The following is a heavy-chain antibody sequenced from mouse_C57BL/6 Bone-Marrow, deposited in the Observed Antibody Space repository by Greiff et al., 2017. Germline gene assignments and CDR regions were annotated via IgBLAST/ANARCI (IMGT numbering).Heavy chain of an antibody. CDR2: INPGSGGT. J-gene: IGHJ1*03. Sequence: VQLQQSGAELVRPGTSVKVSCKASGYAFTNYLLEWVKQRPGQGLEWIGVINPGSGGTNYNEKFKGKATLTADESSSTAYMQLSSLTSEDSAVYFCASLLPWYFDVWGTGTTVTVSS. V-gene: IGHV1-54*01. CDR1: GYAFTNYL. CDR3: ASLLPWYFDV. D-gene: IGHD1-1*01.